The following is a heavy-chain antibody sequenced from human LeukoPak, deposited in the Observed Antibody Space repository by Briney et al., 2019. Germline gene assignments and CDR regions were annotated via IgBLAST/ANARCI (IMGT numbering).Heavy chain of an antibody. CDR2: IYYSGST. Sequence: KPSETLSLTCTVSGGSISSYYWSWIRQPPGKGLEWIGYIYYSGSTNYNPSLKSRVTISVDTSKNQFSLKLSSVTAADTAVYYCARGGNIGYQLLYAWLLGFDIWGQGTMVTVSS. D-gene: IGHD2-2*02. V-gene: IGHV4-59*01. CDR3: ARGGNIGYQLLYAWLLGFDI. J-gene: IGHJ3*02. CDR1: GGSISSYY.